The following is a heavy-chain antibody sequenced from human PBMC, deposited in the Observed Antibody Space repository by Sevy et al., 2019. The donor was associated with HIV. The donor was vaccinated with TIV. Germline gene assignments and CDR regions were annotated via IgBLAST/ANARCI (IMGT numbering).Heavy chain of an antibody. Sequence: GGSLRLSCGVSGFTFSTYSMNWVRQAPGKGLELVSSISGSGSYIYYADSVQGRFTISRDNVKNSLYLQMNSLRVEDTVVYYCVREAANVRYFDSWGQGILVTVSS. CDR3: VREAANVRYFDS. D-gene: IGHD3-10*02. V-gene: IGHV3-21*01. J-gene: IGHJ4*02. CDR1: GFTFSTYS. CDR2: ISGSGSYI.